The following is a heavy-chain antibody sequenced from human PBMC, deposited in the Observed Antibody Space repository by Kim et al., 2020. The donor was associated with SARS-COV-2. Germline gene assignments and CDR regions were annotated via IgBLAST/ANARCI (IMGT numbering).Heavy chain of an antibody. V-gene: IGHV3-30*07. D-gene: IGHD3-10*01. CDR3: AGAMVRGVIITGGMDV. J-gene: IGHJ6*02. Sequence: DSAKARYTISRDNSKNTLYLKMNSLGAEDTAVDYCAGAMVRGVIITGGMDVWGQGTTVTVSS.